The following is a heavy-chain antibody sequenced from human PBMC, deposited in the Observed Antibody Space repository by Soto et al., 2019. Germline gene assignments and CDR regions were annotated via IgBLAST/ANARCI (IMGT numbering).Heavy chain of an antibody. J-gene: IGHJ4*02. CDR3: ATIRLTIFGVVIEYYFDY. CDR1: GYTFTSYG. CDR2: ISAYNGNT. V-gene: IGHV1-18*04. D-gene: IGHD3-3*01. Sequence: ASVKVSCKASGYTFTSYGISWVRQAPGQGLEWMGWISAYNGNTNYAQKLQGRVTMTTDTSTSTAYMELRSLRSDDTAVYYCATIRLTIFGVVIEYYFDYWGQGTLVTVSS.